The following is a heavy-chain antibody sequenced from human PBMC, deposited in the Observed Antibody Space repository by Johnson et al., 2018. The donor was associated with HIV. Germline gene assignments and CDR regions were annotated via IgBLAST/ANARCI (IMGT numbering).Heavy chain of an antibody. J-gene: IGHJ3*02. CDR2: IRYDGSNK. V-gene: IGHV3-30*02. D-gene: IGHD1-14*01. Sequence: QVQLVESGGGVVQPGGSLRLSCAASGFTFSNYGMHWVRQVSGKGLEWVAFIRYDGSNKYYADSVKGRFTISRDNSKNTLHLQINSLRAEDTAMYYCAKERAYIRSFDIWGQGTVVTVSS. CDR1: GFTFSNYG. CDR3: AKERAYIRSFDI.